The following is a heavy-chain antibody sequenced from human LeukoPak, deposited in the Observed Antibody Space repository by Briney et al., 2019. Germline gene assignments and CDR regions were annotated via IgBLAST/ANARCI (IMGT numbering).Heavy chain of an antibody. J-gene: IGHJ4*02. CDR1: GFSFRSYG. V-gene: IGHV3-30*02. Sequence: GGSLRLSCAASGFSFRSYGMHWVRQAPGKGLEWVAFIRYEGTNKYYADSVKGRFFISRDNSKNTLYLQMNSLRPEDTAMYYCAKKGYYASGSYFDYWGQGTLVTVSS. CDR2: IRYEGTNK. CDR3: AKKGYYASGSYFDY. D-gene: IGHD3-10*01.